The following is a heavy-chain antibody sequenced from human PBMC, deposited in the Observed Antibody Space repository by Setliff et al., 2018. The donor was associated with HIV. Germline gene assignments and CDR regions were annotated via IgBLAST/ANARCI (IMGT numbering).Heavy chain of an antibody. D-gene: IGHD6-19*01. CDR1: GFSVTTGGVG. J-gene: IGHJ4*02. Sequence: SGPTLVNPTQTLTLTCTFSGFSVTTGGVGVSWIRQPPGKALEFLARIDWDDDKFYSTSLKTRLTISKDTSTNQVVLAMTNVDPVDTATYYCARFDSRLAVSGIIDYWGQGTLVTVSS. CDR2: IDWDDDK. V-gene: IGHV2-70*04. CDR3: ARFDSRLAVSGIIDY.